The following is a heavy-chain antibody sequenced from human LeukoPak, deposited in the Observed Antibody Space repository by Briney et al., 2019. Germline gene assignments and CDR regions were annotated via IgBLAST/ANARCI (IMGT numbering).Heavy chain of an antibody. J-gene: IGHJ5*02. CDR3: ARDYDFWSGYSYNWFDP. D-gene: IGHD3-3*01. CDR1: GFTFSSYS. Sequence: PGGSLRLSCAASGFTFSSYSMNWVRQAPGKGPEWVSSISSSSSYIYYADSVKGRFPISRDNTKNSLYLQMNSLRAEDTAVYYCARDYDFWSGYSYNWFDPWGQGTPVTVSS. CDR2: ISSSSSYI. V-gene: IGHV3-21*01.